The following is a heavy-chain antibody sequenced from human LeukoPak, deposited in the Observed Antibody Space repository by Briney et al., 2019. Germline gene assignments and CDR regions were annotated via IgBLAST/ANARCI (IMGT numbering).Heavy chain of an antibody. J-gene: IGHJ6*03. D-gene: IGHD7-27*01. Sequence: PGGSLRLSCAASGFTFSDYYMSWIRQAPGKWLEWVSYISSSGSTIYYADSVKGRFTISRDNAKNSLYLQMNSLRAEDTAAYYCARDRMGISHYYYMDVWGKGTTVTVSS. V-gene: IGHV3-11*04. CDR2: ISSSGSTI. CDR3: ARDRMGISHYYYMDV. CDR1: GFTFSDYY.